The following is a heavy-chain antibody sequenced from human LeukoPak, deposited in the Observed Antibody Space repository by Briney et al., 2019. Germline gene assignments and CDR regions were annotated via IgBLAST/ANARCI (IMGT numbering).Heavy chain of an antibody. J-gene: IGHJ6*02. CDR2: ISGSGGST. CDR3: AKEAGAGYYYYYGMDV. D-gene: IGHD3-10*01. Sequence: GGSLRLSCAASGFTFSSYAMSWVRQAPGKGLEWVSAISGSGGSTYYADSVKGRFTISRDNSKSTLYLQMNSLRAEDTAVYYCAKEAGAGYYYYYGMDVWGQGTTVTVSS. CDR1: GFTFSSYA. V-gene: IGHV3-23*01.